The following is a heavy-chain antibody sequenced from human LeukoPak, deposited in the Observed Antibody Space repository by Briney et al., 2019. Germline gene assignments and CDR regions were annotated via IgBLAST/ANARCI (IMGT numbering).Heavy chain of an antibody. Sequence: PSGRSLRLSCAAAGFTFSSSWMGCVRQAPGKGMEWGANIKQDGSEKYYADSVKGRFTNSRDNSKNALYLQINSLRPEDTAVYHCAKEYTNSADYFDYWGQGTLVTVSS. CDR1: GFTFSSSW. CDR2: IKQDGSEK. CDR3: AKEYTNSADYFDY. D-gene: IGHD4-23*01. V-gene: IGHV3-7*01. J-gene: IGHJ4*02.